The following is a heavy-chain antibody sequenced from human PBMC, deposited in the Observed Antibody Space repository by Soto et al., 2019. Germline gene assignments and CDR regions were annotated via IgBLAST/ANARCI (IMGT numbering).Heavy chain of an antibody. Sequence: EVQLVESGGGLIQPGGSLRLSCAASGFTVSSNYMSWVRQAPGKGLEWVSLIYRGGSTYYADSVKGRFTISRDNSKNTLYLQMNSLRAEDTAVYYCARGHGSGVLGMDVWGQGTTVTVSS. V-gene: IGHV3-53*01. CDR3: ARGHGSGVLGMDV. CDR1: GFTVSSNY. CDR2: IYRGGST. D-gene: IGHD3-10*01. J-gene: IGHJ6*02.